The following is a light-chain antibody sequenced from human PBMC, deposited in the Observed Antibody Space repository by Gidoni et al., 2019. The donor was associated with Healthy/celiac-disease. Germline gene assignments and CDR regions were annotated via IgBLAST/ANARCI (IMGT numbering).Light chain of an antibody. Sequence: NFILTQPHSVSEAPGKTVTISCTGSVGSIASNYVPWYQQRTGRAPTTVIYEDNQRPSGVPDRFSGSIDSSSNSASLTISGLKTEDEAYYYCQSYDSSPWVFGGGTKLTV. CDR3: QSYDSSPWV. V-gene: IGLV6-57*02. J-gene: IGLJ3*02. CDR2: EDN. CDR1: VGSIASNY.